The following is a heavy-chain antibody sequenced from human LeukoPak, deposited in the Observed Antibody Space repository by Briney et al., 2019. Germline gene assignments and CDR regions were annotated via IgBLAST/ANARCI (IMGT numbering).Heavy chain of an antibody. CDR2: ITGSGDTT. D-gene: IGHD3-9*01. J-gene: IGHJ4*02. V-gene: IGHV3-23*01. CDR3: AKWGDYDILTGYYVSDF. CDR1: GFIFRNYA. Sequence: GRSLRLSCAASGFIFRNYAMSWVRQAPGKGLEWVSAITGSGDTTYYADSVKGRFTISRDNSKNTLYVEMNTLRAEDTAVYYCAKWGDYDILTGYYVSDFWGQGTLVTVSS.